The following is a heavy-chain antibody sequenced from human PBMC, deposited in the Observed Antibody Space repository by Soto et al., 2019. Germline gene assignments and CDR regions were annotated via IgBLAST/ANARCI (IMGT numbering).Heavy chain of an antibody. CDR3: ARHVTYDSVWGNSDGSDY. J-gene: IGHJ4*02. CDR1: GGSISSNSYY. Sequence: QLQLQESGPGLVKPSETLSLACTVSGGSISSNSYYWDWIRQPPGKGLEWIGSIYYSGATYYNPSLQSRVTISVDTSKSQFSLHLSSGTAADTAVYYCARHVTYDSVWGNSDGSDYWGQGTLVTVSS. V-gene: IGHV4-39*01. D-gene: IGHD3-16*01. CDR2: IYYSGAT.